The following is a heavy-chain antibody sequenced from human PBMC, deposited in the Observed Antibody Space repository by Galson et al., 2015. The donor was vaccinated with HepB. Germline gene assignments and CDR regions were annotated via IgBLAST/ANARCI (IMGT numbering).Heavy chain of an antibody. CDR3: ARGADWNSFDY. CDR2: ISYDGTSK. V-gene: IGHV3-30*19. CDR1: GFTFSSYG. Sequence: SLRLSCAASGFTFSSYGMHWVRQAPGKGLEWVAVISYDGTSKYYVDSVKGRFTISRDNSKNTLHLQMNSLRAEDTALYYCARGADWNSFDYWGQGTLVTVSS. J-gene: IGHJ4*02. D-gene: IGHD1-1*01.